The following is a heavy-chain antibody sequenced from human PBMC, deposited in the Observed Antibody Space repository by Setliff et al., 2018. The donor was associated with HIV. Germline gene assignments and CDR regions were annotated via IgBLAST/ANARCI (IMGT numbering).Heavy chain of an antibody. Sequence: SETLSLTCTVSGGSISGYYWSWIRQPPGKGLEWIGYIYYIGNTNYNPSLKGRVTLSVDTSKNQLSLKLSSVTAADTAVYYCARGRSRYYYDVSGYYVDYWGQGTLVTVSS. CDR2: IYYIGNT. CDR3: ARGRSRYYYDVSGYYVDY. V-gene: IGHV4-59*01. D-gene: IGHD3-22*01. J-gene: IGHJ4*02. CDR1: GGSISGYY.